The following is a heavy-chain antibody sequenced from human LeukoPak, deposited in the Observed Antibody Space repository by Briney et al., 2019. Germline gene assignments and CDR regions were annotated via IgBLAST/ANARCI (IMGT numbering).Heavy chain of an antibody. V-gene: IGHV4-4*07. CDR2: IYITSGT. CDR3: ARESRIVEGYGYNIDV. J-gene: IGHJ6*03. CDR1: GVSISGYY. D-gene: IGHD1-26*01. Sequence: SEALSLTCTDPGVSISGYYWSWIRQPAGKGLEWLGRIYITSGTNNNSSLSSRLTMSVDTSKNQFSLQLTSVTAADTAVYYCARESRIVEGYGYNIDVWGKGTTVAISS.